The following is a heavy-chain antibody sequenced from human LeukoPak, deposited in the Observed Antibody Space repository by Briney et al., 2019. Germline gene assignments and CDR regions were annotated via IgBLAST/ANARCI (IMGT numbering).Heavy chain of an antibody. V-gene: IGHV3-23*01. D-gene: IGHD1-26*01. CDR1: GFTFSSYA. CDR2: ISGSGGST. Sequence: GGSLRLSCAASGFTFSSYAMSWVRQAPGKGLEWVSAISGSGGSTYYADSVKGRFTISRDNSKNTLYLQMNSLRAEDTAVYYCAKAGGRGSYYPYFDYWGQGTLVTVSS. J-gene: IGHJ4*02. CDR3: AKAGGRGSYYPYFDY.